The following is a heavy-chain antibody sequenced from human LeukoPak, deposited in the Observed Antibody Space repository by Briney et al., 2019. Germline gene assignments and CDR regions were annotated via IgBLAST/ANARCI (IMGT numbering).Heavy chain of an antibody. CDR1: GFSVSITY. CDR3: ARDPRDYGDYFDY. Sequence: GGSLRLSCTASGFSVSITYMSWIRQAPGKGLEWVSVIYSSNNTYYADSVKDRFIISRDNSKSTLYLQMNDLRAEDTAVYYCARDPRDYGDYFDYWGQGTLVTVSS. J-gene: IGHJ4*02. D-gene: IGHD4-17*01. V-gene: IGHV3-66*01. CDR2: IYSSNNT.